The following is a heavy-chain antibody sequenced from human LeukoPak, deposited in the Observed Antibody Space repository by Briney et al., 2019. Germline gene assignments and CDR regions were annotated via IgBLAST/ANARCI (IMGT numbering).Heavy chain of an antibody. CDR3: ARDNSRNDLEY. J-gene: IGHJ4*02. D-gene: IGHD1-1*01. CDR2: INQDGSQQ. V-gene: IGHV3-7*04. CDR1: GFTFDIYA. Sequence: PPGGSLRLSCAASGFTFDIYAMNWVRQAPGKGLQCVANINQDGSQQHYVDSVKGRFTISRDNAKNSLYLQINSLRADDTAVYYCARDNSRNDLEYWGQGTLVTVSS.